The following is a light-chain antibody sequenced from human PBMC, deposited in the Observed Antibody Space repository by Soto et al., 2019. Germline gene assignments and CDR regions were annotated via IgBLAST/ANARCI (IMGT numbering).Light chain of an antibody. Sequence: QAVVTQPPSVSGTPGQRVTISCSGSSSNIGSSYVYWYQQLPGTAPKLLIYRNNQWPSGVPDRFSGSKAGTSASLVISGLRSEDEADYYCSAWDERLSGWVFGGGTQLT. CDR1: SSNIGSSY. V-gene: IGLV1-47*01. CDR2: RNN. J-gene: IGLJ3*02. CDR3: SAWDERLSGWV.